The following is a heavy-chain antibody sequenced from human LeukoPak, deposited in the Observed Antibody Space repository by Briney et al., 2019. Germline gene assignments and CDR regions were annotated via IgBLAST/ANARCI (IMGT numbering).Heavy chain of an antibody. Sequence: GGSLRLSCVASGFTFSFYGMTWVRQAPGKGLEWVSGITGSGGTTYSADSVKGRFTISRDNSKNTLYLQMSSLRAEDTALCYCAKNHLPGRDYYYMDVWGKGTTVTVSS. CDR3: AKNHLPGRDYYYMDV. V-gene: IGHV3-23*01. CDR1: GFTFSFYG. J-gene: IGHJ6*03. CDR2: ITGSGGTT.